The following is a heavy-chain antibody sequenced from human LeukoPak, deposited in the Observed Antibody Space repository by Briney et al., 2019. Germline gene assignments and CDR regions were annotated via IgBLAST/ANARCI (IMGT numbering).Heavy chain of an antibody. V-gene: IGHV4-59*08. J-gene: IGHJ2*01. CDR2: IYYSGST. CDR3: ARLGASYGDYGL. CDR1: GGSISSYY. D-gene: IGHD4-17*01. Sequence: SETLSLTCTVSGGSISSYYWSWIRQPPGKGLEWIGYIYYSGSTNYNPSLKSRVTISVDTSKNQFSLKLSSVTAADTAVYYCARLGASYGDYGLWGRGTLVTVSS.